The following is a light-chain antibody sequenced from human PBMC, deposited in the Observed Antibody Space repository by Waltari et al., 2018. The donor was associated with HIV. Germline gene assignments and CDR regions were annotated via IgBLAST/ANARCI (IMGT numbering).Light chain of an antibody. V-gene: IGKV4-1*01. CDR1: QSVFYSSSNSDF. CDR2: WAS. CDR3: QQDYNPPYT. Sequence: DIVMTQSPDSLAVSLGERATINCKSSQSVFYSSSNSDFLAWYQQRPGQPPKLLISWASTRESGVPDRFSGSGSGTDFTLPISGLQAEDVAVYYCQQDYNPPYTFGQGTKLEIK. J-gene: IGKJ2*01.